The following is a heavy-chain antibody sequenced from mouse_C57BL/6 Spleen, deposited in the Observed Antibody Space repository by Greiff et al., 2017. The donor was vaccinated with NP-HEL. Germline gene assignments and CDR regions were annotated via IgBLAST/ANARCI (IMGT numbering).Heavy chain of an antibody. V-gene: IGHV1-18*01. CDR3: ARLLRYRYFDV. CDR1: GYTFTDYN. J-gene: IGHJ1*03. D-gene: IGHD1-1*01. Sequence: VQLQQSGPELVKPGASVKIPCKASGYTFTDYNMDWVKQSHGKSLEWIGDINPNNGGTIYNQKFKGKATLTVDKSSSTAYMELRSLTSEDTAVYYCARLLRYRYFDVWGTGTTVTVSS. CDR2: INPNNGGT.